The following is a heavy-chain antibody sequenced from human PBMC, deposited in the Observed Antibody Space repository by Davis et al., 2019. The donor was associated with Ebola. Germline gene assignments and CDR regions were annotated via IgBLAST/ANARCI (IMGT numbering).Heavy chain of an antibody. CDR3: ARVGLRFLEWLSFDY. CDR2: IYSGGST. J-gene: IGHJ4*02. CDR1: GFTVSSNY. Sequence: PGGSLRLSCAASGFTVSSNYMSWVRQAPGKGLEWVSVIYSGGSTYYADSVKGRFTISRHNSKNTLYLQMNSLRAEDTAVYYCARVGLRFLEWLSFDYWGQGTLVTVSS. D-gene: IGHD3-3*01. V-gene: IGHV3-53*04.